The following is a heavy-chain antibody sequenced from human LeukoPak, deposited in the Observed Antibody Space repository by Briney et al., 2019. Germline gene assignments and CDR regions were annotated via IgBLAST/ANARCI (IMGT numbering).Heavy chain of an antibody. Sequence: SETLSLTCTVSGGSISSGDYYWSWIRKPPGKGLEWIGYIYYSGSTYYNPSLKSRVTISVDTSKNQFSLKLSSVTAADTAVYYCARGGLFTPFDYWGQGTLVTVSS. CDR2: IYYSGST. V-gene: IGHV4-30-4*01. CDR3: ARGGLFTPFDY. J-gene: IGHJ4*02. CDR1: GGSISSGDYY. D-gene: IGHD3-16*01.